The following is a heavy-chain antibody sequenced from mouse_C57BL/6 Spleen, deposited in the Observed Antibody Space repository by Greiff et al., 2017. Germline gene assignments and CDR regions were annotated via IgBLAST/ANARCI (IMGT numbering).Heavy chain of an antibody. CDR3: ARKTAQAGYYFDY. V-gene: IGHV1-52*01. D-gene: IGHD3-2*02. CDR2: IDPSDIET. CDR1: GYTFTSYW. J-gene: IGHJ2*01. Sequence: QVHVKQPGAELVRPGSSVKLSCKASGYTFTSYWMHWVKQRPIQGLEWIGNIDPSDIETHYNQKFKDKATLTVDKSSSTAYMQLSSLTSEDSAVYYCARKTAQAGYYFDYWGQGTTLTVSS.